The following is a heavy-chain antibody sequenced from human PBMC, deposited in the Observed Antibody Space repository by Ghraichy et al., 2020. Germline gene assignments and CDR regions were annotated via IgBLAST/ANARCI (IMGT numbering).Heavy chain of an antibody. V-gene: IGHV3-33*01. CDR1: GFTFSSYG. CDR3: ARDSQSGSGWYY. J-gene: IGHJ4*02. Sequence: GGSLRLSCAASGFTFSSYGMHWVRQAPGKGLEWVAVIWYDGSNKYYADSVKGRFTISRDNSKNTLYLQMNSLRAEDTAVYYCARDSQSGSGWYYWGQGTLVTVSS. CDR2: IWYDGSNK. D-gene: IGHD6-19*01.